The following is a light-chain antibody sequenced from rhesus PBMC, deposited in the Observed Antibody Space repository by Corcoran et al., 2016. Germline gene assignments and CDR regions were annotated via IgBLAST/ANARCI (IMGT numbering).Light chain of an antibody. J-gene: IGKJ2*01. CDR3: QHGYGVLYS. Sequence: DIQMTQSPSSLSASVGDRVTITCRASQGISNNLAWSQQQPGKVPKPLIYKASHLQSGIPSRLRARGSGTDCTLTSSSLQPEDFATYCCQHGYGVLYSFGQGTKVEIK. V-gene: IGKV1S15*01. CDR1: QGISNN. CDR2: KAS.